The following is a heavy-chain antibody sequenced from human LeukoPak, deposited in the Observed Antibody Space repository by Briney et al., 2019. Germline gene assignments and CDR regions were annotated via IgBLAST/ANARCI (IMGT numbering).Heavy chain of an antibody. D-gene: IGHD6-13*01. CDR3: ARDAPQVPAAGVLAS. V-gene: IGHV3-53*01. CDR2: MYSRGDT. J-gene: IGHJ5*02. CDR1: GFTVSDNY. Sequence: GGSLRLSCAAPGFTVSDNYMSWVRQAPGKGLEWVSVMYSRGDTYYANSVKGRFTFSRDTSKNTLYLQMNGLRVEDTAMYYCARDAPQVPAAGVLASWGQGTLVIVSS.